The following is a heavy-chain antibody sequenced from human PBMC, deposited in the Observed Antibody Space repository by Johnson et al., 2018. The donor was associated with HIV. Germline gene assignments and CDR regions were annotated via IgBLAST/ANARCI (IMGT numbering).Heavy chain of an antibody. CDR2: ISYDGSNK. CDR3: AREGRLGSYLGGVAFDI. CDR1: GFTFSSYA. Sequence: QVQLVESGGGVVRPGGSLRLSCAASGFTFSSYAMHWVRQAPGKGLEWVAVISYDGSNKYYADSVKGRFTISRDNSKNTLYLQMNSLRAEDTAVYYCAREGRLGSYLGGVAFDIWGQGTMVTVSS. J-gene: IGHJ3*02. D-gene: IGHD1-26*01. V-gene: IGHV3-30*04.